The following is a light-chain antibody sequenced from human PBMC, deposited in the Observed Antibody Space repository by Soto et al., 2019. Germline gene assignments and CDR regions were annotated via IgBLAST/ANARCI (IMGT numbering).Light chain of an antibody. CDR2: VAS. V-gene: IGKV3-15*01. Sequence: EIVMSQSPATLSVSPGERATLSCRASQSVSILLAWYQQRPGQAPRLLIYVASTRAAGVPARFSGSGSGTEFTLTISRLEPEDFAVYYCQQYGSSRTFGQGTKVDIK. CDR1: QSVSIL. J-gene: IGKJ1*01. CDR3: QQYGSSRT.